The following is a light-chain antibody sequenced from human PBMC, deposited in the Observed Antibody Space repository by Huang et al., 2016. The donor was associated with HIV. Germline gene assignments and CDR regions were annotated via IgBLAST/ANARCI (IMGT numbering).Light chain of an antibody. CDR2: AAS. J-gene: IGKJ1*01. CDR3: QKYNDVPRT. V-gene: IGKV1-27*01. Sequence: DIQMTQSPSSLSASIGDRITISCRASQDIDAYLAWYQHKPGKVPNLLIYAASTLQSGVPSRFSGSGSGTKFTLTIGSLQPEDVGSYYCQKYNDVPRTFGHGTKVEIK. CDR1: QDIDAY.